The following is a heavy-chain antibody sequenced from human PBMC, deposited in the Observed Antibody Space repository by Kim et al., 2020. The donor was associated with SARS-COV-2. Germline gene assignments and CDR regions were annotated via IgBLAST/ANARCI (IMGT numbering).Heavy chain of an antibody. Sequence: AGAVKGRFTISRDNSKNTLYLQMNSLRAEDTAVYYCARTLVLSGYYGMDVWGQGTTVTVSS. CDR3: ARTLVLSGYYGMDV. J-gene: IGHJ6*02. V-gene: IGHV3-33*01. D-gene: IGHD3-10*01.